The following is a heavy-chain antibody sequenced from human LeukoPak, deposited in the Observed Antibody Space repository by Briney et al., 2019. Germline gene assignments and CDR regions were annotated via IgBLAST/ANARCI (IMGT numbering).Heavy chain of an antibody. J-gene: IGHJ6*02. CDR1: AGSFIGCY. D-gene: IGHD5-24*01. CDR2: IEHSGST. CDR3: ARRPRWLQLGYYYGMDV. V-gene: IGHV4-34*01. Sequence: SETLPIICAVYAGSFIGCYWIWIGQPPPRELVWIGEIEHSGSTHYTPTLRSRVTVSGETHKNPFSLKLSSVTAADTAVYYCARRPRWLQLGYYYGMDVWGQGTTVTVSS.